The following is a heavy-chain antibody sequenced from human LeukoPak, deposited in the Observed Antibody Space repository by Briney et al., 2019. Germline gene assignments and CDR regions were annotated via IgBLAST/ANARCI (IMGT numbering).Heavy chain of an antibody. CDR3: ARGTHCSSTSCYGWFDP. CDR2: ISAYNGNT. CDR1: GYTFTSYG. V-gene: IGHV1-18*01. D-gene: IGHD2-2*01. J-gene: IGHJ5*02. Sequence: ASVKVSCKASGYTFTSYGISWVQQAPGQGLEWMGWISAYNGNTNYAQKLQGRVTMTTDTPTSTAYMELRSLGSDDTAVYYCARGTHCSSTSCYGWFDPWGQGTLVTVSS.